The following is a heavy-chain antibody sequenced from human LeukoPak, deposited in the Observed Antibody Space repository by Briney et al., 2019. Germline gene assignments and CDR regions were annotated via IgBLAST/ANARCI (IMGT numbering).Heavy chain of an antibody. CDR2: IYYSGST. V-gene: IGHV4-59*01. CDR3: ARAVHSSGYYYEAY. CDR1: GGSISSYY. J-gene: IGHJ4*02. D-gene: IGHD3-22*01. Sequence: PSETLSLTCTVSGGSISSYYWSWIRQPPGKGLEWIGYIYYSGSTNYNPPLKSRVTISVDTSKNQFSLKLSSVTAADTAVYYCARAVHSSGYYYEAYWGQGTLVTVSS.